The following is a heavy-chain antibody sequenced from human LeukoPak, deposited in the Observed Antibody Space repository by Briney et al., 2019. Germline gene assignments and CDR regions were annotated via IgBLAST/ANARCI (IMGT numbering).Heavy chain of an antibody. V-gene: IGHV3-30*04. CDR1: GFTFSSYA. D-gene: IGHD6-19*01. Sequence: GGSLRLSCAASGFTFSSYAMHWVRQAPGKGLEWVAVISYDGSNKYYADSVKGRFTISRDNSKNTLYLQMNSLRAEDTAVYYCARDRQWLAKGDAFDIWGQGTMVTVSS. CDR3: ARDRQWLAKGDAFDI. CDR2: ISYDGSNK. J-gene: IGHJ3*02.